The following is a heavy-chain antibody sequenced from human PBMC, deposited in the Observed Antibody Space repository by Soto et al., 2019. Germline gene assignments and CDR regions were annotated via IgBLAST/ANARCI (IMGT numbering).Heavy chain of an antibody. D-gene: IGHD6-6*01. CDR2: IYYSGST. V-gene: IGHV4-39*01. J-gene: IGHJ6*01. CDR1: GGSISSSSYY. CDR3: ASQAARDYYYGMDV. Sequence: PSETLSLTCTVSGGSISSSSYYWGWIRQPPGKGLEWIGGIYYSGSTYYNPSLKSRVTISVDTSKNQFSLKLSSVTAADTAVYYCASQAARDYYYGMDVWGQGTTVTVSS.